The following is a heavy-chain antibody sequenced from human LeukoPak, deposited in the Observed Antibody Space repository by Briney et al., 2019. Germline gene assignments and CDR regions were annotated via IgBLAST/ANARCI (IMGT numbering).Heavy chain of an antibody. CDR2: IGTAGDT. Sequence: GGSLRLSCAASGFTFSSYDMPWVRQATGKGLEWVSAIGTAGDTYYPGSVKGRFTISRENAKNSLYLQMNSLRAGDTAVYYCARSKLAYYFDYWGQGTLVTVSS. J-gene: IGHJ4*02. CDR1: GFTFSSYD. D-gene: IGHD6-13*01. CDR3: ARSKLAYYFDY. V-gene: IGHV3-13*01.